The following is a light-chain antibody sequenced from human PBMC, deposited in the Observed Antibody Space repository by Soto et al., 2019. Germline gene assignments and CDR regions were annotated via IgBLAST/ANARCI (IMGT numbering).Light chain of an antibody. CDR2: AAS. CDR1: QGISIY. Sequence: DIQMTQSPSSLSASVGDRVAITCRASQGISIYLAWYQQKPGKVPELLIYAASTLQSGVPSRFSGSGSGTEFTLTISSLQPDDFATYYCQQYNSFRAFGQGTKVDI. V-gene: IGKV1-27*01. J-gene: IGKJ1*01. CDR3: QQYNSFRA.